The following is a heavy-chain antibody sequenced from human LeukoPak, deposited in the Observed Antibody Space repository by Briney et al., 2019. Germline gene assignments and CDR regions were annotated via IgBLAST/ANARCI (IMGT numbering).Heavy chain of an antibody. Sequence: PSETLSLTCAVSGGSISTSNYYWGWIRQPPGKGLEWIGYIYYSGSTNYNPSLKSRVTISVDTSKNQFSLKLSSVTAADTAVYYCARGARIMITFGGVRGAFDIWGQGTMVIVSS. CDR2: IYYSGST. V-gene: IGHV4-61*05. CDR3: ARGARIMITFGGVRGAFDI. J-gene: IGHJ3*02. D-gene: IGHD3-16*01. CDR1: GGSISTSNYY.